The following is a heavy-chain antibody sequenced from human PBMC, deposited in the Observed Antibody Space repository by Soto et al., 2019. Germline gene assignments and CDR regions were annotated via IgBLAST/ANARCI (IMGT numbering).Heavy chain of an antibody. CDR1: GGSINSGRSS. CDR2: ISHSGST. D-gene: IGHD2-8*02. V-gene: IGHV4-30-2*01. Sequence: QLQLLESGSGLVKPSQTLSLTCSVSGGSINSGRSSLNWIRQPPGKGLEWIAYISHSGSTYYTPSLKSRVTISVDRSKNQFSLKLTSLTAADTAVYYCVRESTSSGPNWFDTWGPGILVTVSS. CDR3: VRESTSSGPNWFDT. J-gene: IGHJ5*02.